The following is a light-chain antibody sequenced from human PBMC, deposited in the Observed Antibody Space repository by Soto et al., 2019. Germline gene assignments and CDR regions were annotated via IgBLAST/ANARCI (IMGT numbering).Light chain of an antibody. V-gene: IGLV1-40*01. CDR1: GSTIGAGYD. CDR2: DNN. J-gene: IGLJ2*01. CDR3: QSYDSSLSVV. Sequence: QSVLTQPPSVSGAPGRRVTISCTGSGSTIGAGYDVHWYQHLPGTAPKLLIYDNNNRPSGVPDRFSGSKSGTSASLAISGLQAEDEADYYCQSYDSSLSVVFGGGTKVTVL.